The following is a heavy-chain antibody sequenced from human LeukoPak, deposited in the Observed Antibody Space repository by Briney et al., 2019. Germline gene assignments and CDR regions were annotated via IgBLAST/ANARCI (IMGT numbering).Heavy chain of an antibody. CDR1: GFTFSSYW. D-gene: IGHD1-26*01. Sequence: GGSLRLSCAVSGFTFSSYWMHWVRQAPGKGLVWVSRIDGDGSRINYADSVKGRFTISRDNGKNTLFLQMNSLRAEDAAVYYCATEWFIGTALHYVYWGQGARVTVSS. CDR3: ATEWFIGTALHYVY. J-gene: IGHJ4*02. CDR2: IDGDGSRI. V-gene: IGHV3-74*01.